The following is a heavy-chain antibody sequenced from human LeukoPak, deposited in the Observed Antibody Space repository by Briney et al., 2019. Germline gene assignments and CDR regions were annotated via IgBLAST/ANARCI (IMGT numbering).Heavy chain of an antibody. CDR2: IYPGDSDT. D-gene: IGHD5-24*01. V-gene: IGHV5-51*01. CDR1: GYSFTKFW. Sequence: GESLKISCKGSGYSFTKFWIGWVRQMPGKGLEWMGIIYPGDSDTRYSPSFQGQVTISADKSISTAYLQWSSLKASDTAMYYCARQERWLQSRYFDYWGQGTLVTVSS. CDR3: ARQERWLQSRYFDY. J-gene: IGHJ4*02.